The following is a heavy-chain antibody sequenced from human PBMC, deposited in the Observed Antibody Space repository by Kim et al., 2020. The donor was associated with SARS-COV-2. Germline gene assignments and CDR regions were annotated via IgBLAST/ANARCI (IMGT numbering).Heavy chain of an antibody. V-gene: IGHV4-39*01. J-gene: IGHJ5*02. CDR3: ARSWFGELVPGVFDP. Sequence: SETLSLTCTVSGGSITSISFYWGWIRQTPGEKMEWIGSMYHTGSSYYNPSLKSRVTISVDTSKNQFFLNVRSVTAADTAVYYCARSWFGELVPGVFDPLG. CDR1: GGSITSISFY. CDR2: MYHTGSS. D-gene: IGHD3-10*01.